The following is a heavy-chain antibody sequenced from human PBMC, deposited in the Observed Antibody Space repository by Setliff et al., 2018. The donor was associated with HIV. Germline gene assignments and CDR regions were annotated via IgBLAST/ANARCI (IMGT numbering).Heavy chain of an antibody. CDR2: IRHDGSYA. D-gene: IGHD5-12*01. V-gene: IGHV3-30*02. Sequence: GGSLRLSCAASGFRFETFGMYWVRLAPGKGLEWVAFIRHDGSYAYYADSVKGRFTMSRDNSKNTVSLEMNSLRVEDTGVYYCAKGRRPVDLVSTSIRYYFYMGVWGKGTTVTVSS. CDR1: GFRFETFG. CDR3: AKGRRPVDLVSTSIRYYFYMGV. J-gene: IGHJ6*03.